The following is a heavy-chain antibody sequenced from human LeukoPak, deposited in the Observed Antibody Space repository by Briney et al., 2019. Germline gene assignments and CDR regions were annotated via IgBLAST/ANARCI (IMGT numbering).Heavy chain of an antibody. CDR2: INHSGST. CDR1: GGSFSGYY. CDR3: ARLATYYDFWSGYYTGMFDY. Sequence: PSVTLSLTCAVYGGSFSGYYWSWIRQPPGKGLEWIGEINHSGSTNYNPSLKSRVTISVDTSKNQFSLKLSSVTAADTAVYYCARLATYYDFWSGYYTGMFDYWGQGTLVTVSS. D-gene: IGHD3-3*01. J-gene: IGHJ4*02. V-gene: IGHV4-34*01.